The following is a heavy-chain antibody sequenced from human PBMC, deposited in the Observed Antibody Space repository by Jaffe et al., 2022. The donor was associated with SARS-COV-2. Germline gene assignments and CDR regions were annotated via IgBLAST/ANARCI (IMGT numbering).Heavy chain of an antibody. Sequence: EVQLVESGGGLVQPGGSLRLSCAASGFTFSSYWMHWVRQAPGKGLVWVSRINSDGSSTSYADSVKGRFTISRDNAKNTLYLQMNSLRAEDTAVYYCARRGSSGYYEYPYWYFDLWGRGTLVTVSS. CDR2: INSDGSST. J-gene: IGHJ2*01. V-gene: IGHV3-74*01. CDR1: GFTFSSYW. CDR3: ARRGSSGYYEYPYWYFDL. D-gene: IGHD3-22*01.